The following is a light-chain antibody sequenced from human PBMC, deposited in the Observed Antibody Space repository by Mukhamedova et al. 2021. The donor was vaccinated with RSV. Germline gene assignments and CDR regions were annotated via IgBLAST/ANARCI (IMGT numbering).Light chain of an antibody. Sequence: INCKSSQSVLYSSNNKNYLAWYQQKPGQPPKLLIYWASTRESGVPDRFSGSGSGTDFTLTISSLQAEDVAVYYCQQYYSTPWTFGQGTKVEI. J-gene: IGKJ1*01. CDR3: QQYYSTPWT. CDR2: WAS. CDR1: QSVLYSSNNKNY. V-gene: IGKV4-1*01.